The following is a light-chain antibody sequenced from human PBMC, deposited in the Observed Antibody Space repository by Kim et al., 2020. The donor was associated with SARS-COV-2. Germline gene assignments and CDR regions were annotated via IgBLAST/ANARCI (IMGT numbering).Light chain of an antibody. J-gene: IGKJ1*01. CDR3: QQYYDFPWT. Sequence: IRMTQSPSSFSASTGDRVTITCRASQGVTSYLAWYQQKPGRAPKLLVYAASTLQSGVPSRFSGSGSGTNFTLTITCLQSEDFAIYYCQQYYDFPWTFGQGTKVDIK. V-gene: IGKV1-8*01. CDR2: AAS. CDR1: QGVTSY.